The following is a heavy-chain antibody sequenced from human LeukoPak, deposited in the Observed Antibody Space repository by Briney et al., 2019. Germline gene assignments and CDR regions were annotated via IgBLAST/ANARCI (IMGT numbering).Heavy chain of an antibody. D-gene: IGHD3-10*01. J-gene: IGHJ4*02. CDR3: ASSASGFGEYHRFDY. Sequence: GGSLRLSCAACGFTLSSYEMNGVGQAPGKGLEGVSYISSSGSTRYYADSVKGGCTIYRDNGKNSMYLQMNSVRAEDTAVYYCASSASGFGEYHRFDYWGQGTLVTVSS. CDR1: GFTLSSYE. V-gene: IGHV3-48*03. CDR2: ISSSGSTR.